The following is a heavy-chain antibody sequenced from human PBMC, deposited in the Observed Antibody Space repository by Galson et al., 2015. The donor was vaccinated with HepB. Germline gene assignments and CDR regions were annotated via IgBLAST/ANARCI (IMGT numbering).Heavy chain of an antibody. J-gene: IGHJ5*02. CDR2: MYSSGDT. Sequence: ETLSLTCNVSGVSISSFYWSWIRQSPGKTLEWIGYMYSSGDTRYNPSLKSRFTISVDTSKNQLSLKVNSVTAADTAVYYCAIGSFDILTWFDLWGQGTLVTVSS. V-gene: IGHV4-59*01. D-gene: IGHD3-9*01. CDR1: GVSISSFY. CDR3: AIGSFDILTWFDL.